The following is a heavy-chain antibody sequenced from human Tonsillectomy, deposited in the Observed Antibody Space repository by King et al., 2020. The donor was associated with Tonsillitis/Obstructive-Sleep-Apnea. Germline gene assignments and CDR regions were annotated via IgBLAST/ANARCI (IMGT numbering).Heavy chain of an antibody. V-gene: IGHV1-18*01. CDR3: ASPYYDFWSGYGGTGYYYCGMDV. Sequence: VQLVESGAEVKKPGASVKVSCKASGYTFTSYGISWVRQAPGQGLEWMGSISAYNGNTNYAQKLQGRVTMTTDTSTSTAYMELRSLRSDDTAVYYCASPYYDFWSGYGGTGYYYCGMDVWGQGTTVTVSS. CDR1: GYTFTSYG. D-gene: IGHD3-3*01. J-gene: IGHJ6*02. CDR2: ISAYNGNT.